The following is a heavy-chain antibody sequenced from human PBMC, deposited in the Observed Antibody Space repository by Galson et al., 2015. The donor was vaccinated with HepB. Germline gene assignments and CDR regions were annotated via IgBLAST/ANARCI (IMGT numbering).Heavy chain of an antibody. V-gene: IGHV1-8*01. CDR3: AREGAAMVFYYYYGMDV. D-gene: IGHD5-18*01. CDR2: MNPNSGNT. CDR1: GYTFTSYD. J-gene: IGHJ6*02. Sequence: SVKVSCKASGYTFTSYDINWVRQATGQGLEWMGWMNPNSGNTGYAQKFQGRVTMTRNTSISTAYMELSSLRSEDTAVYYCAREGAAMVFYYYYGMDVWGQGTTVTVSS.